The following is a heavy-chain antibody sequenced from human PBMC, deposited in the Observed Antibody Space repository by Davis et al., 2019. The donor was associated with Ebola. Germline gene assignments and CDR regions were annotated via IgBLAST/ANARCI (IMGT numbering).Heavy chain of an antibody. CDR2: ISYDGSNK. V-gene: IGHV3-30-3*01. J-gene: IGHJ4*02. CDR3: ARDFRPYSSSPLFDY. D-gene: IGHD6-6*01. CDR1: GFIFSTYA. Sequence: GESLKISCAASGFIFSTYAMHWVRQAPGKGLEWVAVISYDGSNKYYADSVKGRFTISRDNSKNTLYLQMNSLRAEDTAVYYCARDFRPYSSSPLFDYWGQGTLVTVSS.